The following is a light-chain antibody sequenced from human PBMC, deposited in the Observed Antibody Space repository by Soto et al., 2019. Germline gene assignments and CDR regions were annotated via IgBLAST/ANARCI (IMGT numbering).Light chain of an antibody. CDR2: DAS. V-gene: IGKV3-11*01. Sequence: EIVLTQSPAPLSLSPGERATLSCRASQSVSRSLLWYQQKPAQAPRLLIYDASSRATGIPARFSGSGFGTDFTITISSLATDDYAINYGHQRRNWPLPFVAGTRVLIK. CDR3: HQRRNWPLP. J-gene: IGKJ3*01. CDR1: QSVSRS.